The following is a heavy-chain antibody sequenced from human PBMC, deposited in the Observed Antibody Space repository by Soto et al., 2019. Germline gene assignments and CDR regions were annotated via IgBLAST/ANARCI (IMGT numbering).Heavy chain of an antibody. CDR3: ARVGRSSGWYELYYYYYYGMDV. V-gene: IGHV1-69*13. D-gene: IGHD6-19*01. J-gene: IGHJ6*02. CDR2: IIPIFGTA. CDR1: GGTLSSYA. Sequence: GASVKVSCKASGGTLSSYAISWVRQAPGQGLEWMGGIIPIFGTANYAQKFQGRVTITADESTSTAYMELSSLRSEDTAVYYCARVGRSSGWYELYYYYYYGMDVWGQGTTVTVSS.